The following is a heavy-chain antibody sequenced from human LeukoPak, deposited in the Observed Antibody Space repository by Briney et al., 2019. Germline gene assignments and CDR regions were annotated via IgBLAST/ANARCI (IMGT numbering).Heavy chain of an antibody. CDR1: GGSINSYY. CDR2: IYTSGST. CDR3: ARDSRFLEWAFDY. V-gene: IGHV4-4*07. J-gene: IGHJ4*02. D-gene: IGHD3-3*01. Sequence: SETLSLTCTVSGGSINSYYWSWIRQPAGKGLEWIGRIYTSGSTNYNPSLKSRVTMSVDTSKNQFSLKLSSVTAADTAVYYCARDSRFLEWAFDYWGQGTLVTVSS.